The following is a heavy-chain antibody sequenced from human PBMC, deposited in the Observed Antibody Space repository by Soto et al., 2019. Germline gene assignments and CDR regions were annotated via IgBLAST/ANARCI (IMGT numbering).Heavy chain of an antibody. CDR1: GDSISDYY. CDR3: ASGKSRNYFDF. CDR2: IYTAGII. Sequence: QVQLQESGPGLVKPSETLSLNCSVSGDSISDYYWTWLRQAAGKAPEWIGRIYTAGIIIYNPALKSRVTVSLDTSINQFSLKLNSVTAADTAVYYCASGKSRNYFDFWGQGALVTVSS. J-gene: IGHJ4*02. V-gene: IGHV4-4*07. D-gene: IGHD3-3*01.